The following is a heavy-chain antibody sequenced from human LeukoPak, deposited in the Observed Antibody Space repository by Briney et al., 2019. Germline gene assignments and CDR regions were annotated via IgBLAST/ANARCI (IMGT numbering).Heavy chain of an antibody. CDR3: ARGPHWDPHFDY. D-gene: IGHD7-27*01. V-gene: IGHV1-2*02. J-gene: IGHJ4*02. Sequence: ASVKVSCKASGDTFSNYDISWVRQAPGQGLEWMGWINPNSGGTNSAQKFQGRVTMTRDTSISTAYMELTRLRSDDTAVYYCARGPHWDPHFDYWGQGTLVTVSS. CDR2: INPNSGGT. CDR1: GDTFSNYD.